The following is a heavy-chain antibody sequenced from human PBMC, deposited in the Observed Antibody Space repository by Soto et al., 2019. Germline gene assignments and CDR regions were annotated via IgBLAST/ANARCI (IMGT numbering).Heavy chain of an antibody. CDR2: IYYDGST. CDR3: EGFPQGETPFDF. J-gene: IGHJ1*01. D-gene: IGHD3-16*01. Sequence: SETLSLTCTVSGGSVNSGGYYWNWIRQHPGKDLEWIGYIYYDGSTYYNPSLQTRINISADTSKNQFSLKLTSVTAADTAVDYCEGFPQGETPFDFRGKGALVPVSS. CDR1: GGSVNSGGYY. V-gene: IGHV4-31*03.